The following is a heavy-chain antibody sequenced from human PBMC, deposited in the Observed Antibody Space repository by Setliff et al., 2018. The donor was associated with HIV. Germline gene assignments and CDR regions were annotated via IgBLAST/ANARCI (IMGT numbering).Heavy chain of an antibody. CDR2: IYYSGST. CDR1: TGSISRYY. Sequence: SETLSLTCTFSTGSISRYYWNWIRQPPGKGLEWIGYIYYSGSTKYNPSLKSRVTISVDTSKNQFSLKLSSVTAADTAVYYCARQYCGGDCDPPRRYYYYYMDVWGKGTTVTVSS. V-gene: IGHV4-59*08. CDR3: ARQYCGGDCDPPRRYYYYYMDV. D-gene: IGHD2-21*02. J-gene: IGHJ6*03.